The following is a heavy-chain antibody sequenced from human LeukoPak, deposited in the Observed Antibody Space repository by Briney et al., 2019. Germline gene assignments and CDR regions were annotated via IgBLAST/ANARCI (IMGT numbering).Heavy chain of an antibody. Sequence: SETLSLTCAVYGGSFSGYYWSWIRQPPGKGLEWIGEINHSGSTNYNPSLKSRVTISVDKSKNQFSLKLSTVTAADTAVYYCASAPGYDFWSGYYNWGQGTLVTVSS. CDR1: GGSFSGYY. V-gene: IGHV4-34*01. J-gene: IGHJ4*02. D-gene: IGHD3-3*01. CDR3: ASAPGYDFWSGYYN. CDR2: INHSGST.